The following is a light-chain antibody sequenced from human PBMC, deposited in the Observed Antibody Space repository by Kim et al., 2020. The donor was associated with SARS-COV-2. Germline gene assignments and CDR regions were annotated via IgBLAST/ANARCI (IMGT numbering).Light chain of an antibody. Sequence: DLVMTQSPLSLPVTPGEPASISCRSSQSLLHSNGYNYLDWYLQKPGQSPQLLIYWGSNRASGVPDRFSGSGSGTNFTLKISRVEAEDVGVYYCMQVLQTPLTFGGGTKVDIK. V-gene: IGKV2-28*01. CDR1: QSLLHSNGYNY. J-gene: IGKJ4*01. CDR3: MQVLQTPLT. CDR2: WGS.